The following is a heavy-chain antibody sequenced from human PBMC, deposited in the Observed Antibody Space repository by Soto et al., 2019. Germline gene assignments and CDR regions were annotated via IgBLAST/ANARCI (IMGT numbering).Heavy chain of an antibody. CDR1: GYTFTSYY. Sequence: QVQLVQSGAEVKKPGASVKVSCKASGYTFTSYYMHWVRQAPGQELEWMGIINPSGGSTSYAQKFQGRVTMTRDTSTSTVYMELSSLRSEDTAVYYCARDFALRGAPETYYYGMDVWGQGTTVTVSS. CDR3: ARDFALRGAPETYYYGMDV. CDR2: INPSGGST. J-gene: IGHJ6*02. D-gene: IGHD3-16*01. V-gene: IGHV1-46*01.